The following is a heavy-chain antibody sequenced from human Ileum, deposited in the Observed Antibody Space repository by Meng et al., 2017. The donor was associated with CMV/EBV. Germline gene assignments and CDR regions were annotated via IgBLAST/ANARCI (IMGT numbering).Heavy chain of an antibody. V-gene: IGHV1-8*01. CDR1: GYTLTNHD. Sequence: ASVKVSFKPSGYTLTNHDIHWVRQATGQRLEWMGWMNRNSGNTGYAQKFQGRVTMTRNTAIGTAYLELNSLTSDDTAVYYCASNIYGDYCGVDYWGQGTLVTVSS. J-gene: IGHJ4*02. D-gene: IGHD4-17*01. CDR3: ASNIYGDYCGVDY. CDR2: MNRNSGNT.